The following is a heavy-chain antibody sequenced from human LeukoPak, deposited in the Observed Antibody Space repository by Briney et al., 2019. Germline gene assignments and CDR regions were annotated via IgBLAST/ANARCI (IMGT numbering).Heavy chain of an antibody. V-gene: IGHV3-21*01. CDR3: AREGGYSSSWIGY. D-gene: IGHD6-13*01. CDR1: GFSFSSFS. CDR2: ISGGSSFT. J-gene: IGHJ4*02. Sequence: GGSLRLSCAASGFSFSSFSMNWVRQAPGKGLEWVSYISGGSSFTYYVDSVKGRFTISRDNAKNSLYLQMNSLRAEDTAVYYCAREGGYSSSWIGYWGQGTLVTVSS.